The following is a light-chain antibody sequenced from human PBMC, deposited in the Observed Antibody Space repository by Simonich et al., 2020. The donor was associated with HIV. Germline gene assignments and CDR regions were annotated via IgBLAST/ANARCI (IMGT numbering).Light chain of an antibody. CDR3: QQYYGYPLT. CDR1: QSISSY. CDR2: AAS. Sequence: DIQMTQSPSSLSASVGDRVTITCRASQSISSYLNWYQQKPEKAPKLLIYAASTLQSGVPARFSGSGSGTDFTLTISCLQSEDFAIYYCQQYYGYPLTFGQGTKVEIK. J-gene: IGKJ1*01. V-gene: IGKV1-39*01.